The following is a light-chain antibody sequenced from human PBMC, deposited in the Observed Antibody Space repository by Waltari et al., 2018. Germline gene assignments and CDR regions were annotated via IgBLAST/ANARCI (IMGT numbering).Light chain of an antibody. J-gene: IGKJ4*01. Sequence: DIVMTQSPDSLAVSLGERATINCKSSQSVLYSHNSRHYLAWYQQRPGRPPKLPFYWASTRASEFPDRFSVIGSATDFTLTISRLQAEDVAVYYCSQYYNTLVTFGVVTKVDIK. CDR1: QSVLYSHNSRHY. CDR3: SQYYNTLVT. V-gene: IGKV4-1*01. CDR2: WAS.